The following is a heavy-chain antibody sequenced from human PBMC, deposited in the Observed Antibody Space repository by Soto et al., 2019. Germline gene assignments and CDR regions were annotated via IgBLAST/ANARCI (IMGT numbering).Heavy chain of an antibody. CDR3: ERGGLFCNIYSCNNNFYYMDV. CDR2: IIPIFGTA. J-gene: IGHJ6*03. D-gene: IGHD3-9*01. CDR1: GGTFSSYA. V-gene: IGHV1-69*05. Sequence: SVKVSCKASGGTFSSYAISWVRQAPGQGLEWMGGIIPIFGTANYAQKFQGRVTMTRNTSTNTAYMELSSLRSEDTAVYYCERGGLFCNIYSCNNNFYYMDVCGKGTTVTVSS.